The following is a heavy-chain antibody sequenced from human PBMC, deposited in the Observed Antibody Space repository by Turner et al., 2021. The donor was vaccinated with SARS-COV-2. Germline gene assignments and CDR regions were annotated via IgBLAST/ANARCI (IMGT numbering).Heavy chain of an antibody. J-gene: IGHJ6*02. Sequence: QLQLQESGPGLVKPSETLSLTCTVSGGSISSSSYYWGWIRQPPGKGLEWISVIYSGGSTYYADSVKGRFTISRDSSKNTLYLQMNSLRAEDTAVYYCARPFGTAVVPPSWGQGTTVTVSS. CDR2: IYSGGST. CDR1: GGSISSSSYY. CDR3: ARPFGTAVVPPS. D-gene: IGHD2-2*01. V-gene: IGHV4-39*01.